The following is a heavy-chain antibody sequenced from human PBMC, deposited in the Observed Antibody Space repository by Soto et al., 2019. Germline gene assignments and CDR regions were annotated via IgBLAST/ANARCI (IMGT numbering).Heavy chain of an antibody. CDR1: RCTFPSYS. J-gene: IGHJ4*02. Sequence: PGGSRRICCAASRCTFPSYSMNCVRQAPWKWLEWVSSISITTNYIYYGDSMKGRFTISRDNAKNSLYLEMNSLRAEETAVYYCARESEDLTSNFDYWGQGTLVTVSS. CDR3: ARESEDLTSNFDY. V-gene: IGHV3-21*06. CDR2: ISITTNYI.